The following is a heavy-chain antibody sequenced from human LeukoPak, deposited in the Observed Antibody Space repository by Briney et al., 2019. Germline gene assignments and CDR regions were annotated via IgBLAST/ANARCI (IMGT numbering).Heavy chain of an antibody. CDR3: ARGPLPWLQSLLGCFDY. D-gene: IGHD5-24*01. V-gene: IGHV3-30-3*01. J-gene: IGHJ4*02. Sequence: GGSLRLSCAASGFTFSSYAMHWVRQAQGRGLEWVADISYGGSNKYYADSVKGRFTISRDNSKNTLYLQMNSLRAEDTAVYYCARGPLPWLQSLLGCFDYWGQGTLVTVSS. CDR2: ISYGGSNK. CDR1: GFTFSSYA.